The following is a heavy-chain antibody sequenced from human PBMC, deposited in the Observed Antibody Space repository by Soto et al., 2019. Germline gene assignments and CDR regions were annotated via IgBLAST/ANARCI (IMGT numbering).Heavy chain of an antibody. D-gene: IGHD6-13*01. V-gene: IGHV3-21*01. J-gene: IGHJ5*02. Sequence: GGSLRLSCAASGFTFPSFTMNWVRQAPGKGLEWVSTISSNSAYIYYTDALRGRFTISRDNAKNSLHLQMNSLRAEDTAVYYCTRDASRDSSARGWFDPWGPGTLVTVSS. CDR3: TRDASRDSSARGWFDP. CDR2: ISSNSAYI. CDR1: GFTFPSFT.